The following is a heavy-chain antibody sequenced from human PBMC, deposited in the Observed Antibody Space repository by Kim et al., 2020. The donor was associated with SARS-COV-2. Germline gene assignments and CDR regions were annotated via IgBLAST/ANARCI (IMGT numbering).Heavy chain of an antibody. CDR3: VKSPDKSYYDSSGYYPDAFDI. Sequence: GGSLRLSCSASGFTFSSYAMHWVRQAPGKGLEYVSAISSNGGSTYYADSVKGRFTISRDNSKNTLYLQMSSLRAEDTAVYYCVKSPDKSYYDSSGYYPDAFDIWGQGTMVTVSS. CDR1: GFTFSSYA. J-gene: IGHJ3*02. CDR2: ISSNGGST. V-gene: IGHV3-64D*09. D-gene: IGHD3-22*01.